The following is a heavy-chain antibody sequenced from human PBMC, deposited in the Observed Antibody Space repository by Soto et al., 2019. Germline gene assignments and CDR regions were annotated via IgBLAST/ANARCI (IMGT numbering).Heavy chain of an antibody. CDR1: GFTVSTKS. CDR2: IYSGGST. D-gene: IGHD3-16*01. V-gene: IGHV3-66*01. Sequence: EVQLVESGGGLVQPGGSLSLSCAASGFTVSTKSMSWVRQAAGKGLEWVSVIYSGGSTFYADAVRGRFTISRDNSKNTVNLQMNSLRAEDTAVYYCARDPWAADYWGQGTLVTVSS. J-gene: IGHJ4*02. CDR3: ARDPWAADY.